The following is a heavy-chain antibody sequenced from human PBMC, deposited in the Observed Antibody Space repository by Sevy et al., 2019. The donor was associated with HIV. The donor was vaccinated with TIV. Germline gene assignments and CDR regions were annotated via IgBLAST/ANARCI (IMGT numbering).Heavy chain of an antibody. Sequence: GGSLRLSCAASGFTFSTYSMNWVRQGPGKGLEWVSSISSSSADIYYTDSVKGRFTVSRDNSRKSLFLQMNGLSAEDTALYYCARDLLVGSTYVFDIWGRGTMVTVSS. J-gene: IGHJ3*02. CDR2: ISSSSADI. CDR3: ARDLLVGSTYVFDI. V-gene: IGHV3-21*01. CDR1: GFTFSTYS. D-gene: IGHD1-26*01.